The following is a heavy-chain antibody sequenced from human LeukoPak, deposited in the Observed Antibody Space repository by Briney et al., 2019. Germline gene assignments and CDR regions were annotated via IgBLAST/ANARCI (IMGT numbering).Heavy chain of an antibody. J-gene: IGHJ4*02. CDR3: ASPRGDTAMGQFDY. CDR1: GGTFSSYA. V-gene: IGHV1-69*04. CDR2: IIPIFGIA. Sequence: SVKVSCKASGGTFSSYAISWVRQAPGQGLEWMGRIIPIFGIANYAQKFQGRVTITADKSTSTAYMELSSLRSEDTAVYYCASPRGDTAMGQFDYWGQGTLVTVSS. D-gene: IGHD5-18*01.